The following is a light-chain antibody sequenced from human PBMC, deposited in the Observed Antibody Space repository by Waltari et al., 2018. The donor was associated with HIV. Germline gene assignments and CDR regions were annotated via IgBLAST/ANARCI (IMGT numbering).Light chain of an antibody. V-gene: IGLV1-40*01. CDR2: DNN. Sequence: QSVLTQPPSVSGAPGQRVTISCTGSSSNIGAPSAVPWYQQLPGTVPTPLIYDNNRRPTGVPDRFSGSKSGTSASLAITGLQTEDEADYYCQSYDRVSGSWVFGGGTKLTVL. J-gene: IGLJ3*02. CDR3: QSYDRVSGSWV. CDR1: SSNIGAPSA.